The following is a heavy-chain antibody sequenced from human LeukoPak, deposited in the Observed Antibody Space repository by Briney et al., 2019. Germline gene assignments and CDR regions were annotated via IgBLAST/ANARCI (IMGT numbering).Heavy chain of an antibody. J-gene: IGHJ3*02. CDR3: ASGLGLRLGELSSDAFDI. Sequence: SETLSLTCTVSGVSISSSNSYWGWIRQPPGKGLEWIGGIYYSGNTYYNASLKSQVSISIDTSKNQFSLKLSSVTAADTAVYYCASGLGLRLGELSSDAFDIWGQGTMVTVSS. D-gene: IGHD3-16*02. CDR1: GVSISSSNSY. V-gene: IGHV4-39*07. CDR2: IYYSGNT.